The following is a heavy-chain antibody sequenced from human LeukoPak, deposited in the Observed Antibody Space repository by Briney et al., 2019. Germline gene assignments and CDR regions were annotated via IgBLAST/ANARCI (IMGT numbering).Heavy chain of an antibody. CDR1: GYTFTGYY. CDR2: INPNSGGT. Sequence: ASVKVSCKASGYTFTGYYMNWVRQAPGQGLEWMGWINPNSGGTNYAQKFQGRVTMTRDTSISTAYMELTRLRADDTAFYYCARGDYYGSGKVVAGWGQGTLVTVSS. D-gene: IGHD3-10*01. CDR3: ARGDYYGSGKVVAG. V-gene: IGHV1-2*02. J-gene: IGHJ4*02.